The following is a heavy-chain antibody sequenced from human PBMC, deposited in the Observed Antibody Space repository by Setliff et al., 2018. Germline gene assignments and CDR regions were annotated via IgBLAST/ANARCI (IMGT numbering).Heavy chain of an antibody. Sequence: VASVKVSCKASGGTFSSYGISWVRQAPGQGLEWMGGTIPIFGTTDYAQKFRGRVTIITDESTSTAFMQLSSLRSEDTAVYYCVREGVDSRSSTDYRYYMDVWAKGPRSPSP. CDR3: VREGVDSRSSTDYRYYMDV. D-gene: IGHD3-22*01. J-gene: IGHJ6*03. CDR2: TIPIFGTT. CDR1: GGTFSSYG. V-gene: IGHV1-69*05.